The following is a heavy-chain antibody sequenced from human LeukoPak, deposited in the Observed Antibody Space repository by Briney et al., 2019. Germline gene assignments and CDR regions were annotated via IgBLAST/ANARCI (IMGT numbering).Heavy chain of an antibody. CDR1: GGSISSGDYY. V-gene: IGHV4-30-4*01. D-gene: IGHD3-10*01. Sequence: SETLSLTCTVSGGSISSGDYYWSWIRQPPGKGLEWIGYIYYSGSTYYNPSLKSRVTISVDTSKNQFSLKLSSVTAADTAVYYCASYYYGSGSYFGEFGYWGQGTLVTVSS. CDR3: ASYYYGSGSYFGEFGY. CDR2: IYYSGST. J-gene: IGHJ4*02.